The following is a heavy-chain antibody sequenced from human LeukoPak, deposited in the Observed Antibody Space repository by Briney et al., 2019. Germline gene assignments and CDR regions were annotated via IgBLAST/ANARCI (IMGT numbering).Heavy chain of an antibody. CDR1: GGSISSGSYY. CDR3: ARAPVGLLWFGESRGYFDY. V-gene: IGHV4-39*07. D-gene: IGHD3-10*01. Sequence: PSQTLSLTCTVSGGSISSGSYYWSWIRQPPGKGLEWIGEINHSGSTNYNPSLKSRVTISVDTSKNQFSLKLTSVTAADTAVYYCARAPVGLLWFGESRGYFDYWGQGTLVTVSS. CDR2: INHSGST. J-gene: IGHJ4*02.